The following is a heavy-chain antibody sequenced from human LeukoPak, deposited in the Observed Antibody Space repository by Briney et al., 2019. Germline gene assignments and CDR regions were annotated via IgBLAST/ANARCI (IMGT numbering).Heavy chain of an antibody. CDR1: GYSFTSYW. D-gene: IGHD3-10*01. CDR3: ARHRALWFGEYSSYGMDV. CDR2: IYPGDSDT. J-gene: IGHJ6*02. Sequence: PGESLKISCKGSGYSFTSYWIGWVRQMPGKGLEWMGIIYPGDSDTRYSPSFQGQVTISADKSISTAYLQWSSLKASDTAMYYCARHRALWFGEYSSYGMDVWGQGTTVTVSS. V-gene: IGHV5-51*01.